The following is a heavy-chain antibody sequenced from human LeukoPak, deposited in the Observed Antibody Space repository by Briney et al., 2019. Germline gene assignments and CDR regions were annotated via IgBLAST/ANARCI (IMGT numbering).Heavy chain of an antibody. Sequence: TGGSLRLSCAASGFTFSCYAMSWVRQAPGKGLEWVSALSGSGGSTYYADSVKGRFTISRDNSKNTLYLQMNSLRAEDTAVYYCAKDGYDSSGYYTTPFDYWGQGTLVTVSS. V-gene: IGHV3-23*01. CDR1: GFTFSCYA. J-gene: IGHJ4*02. D-gene: IGHD3-22*01. CDR3: AKDGYDSSGYYTTPFDY. CDR2: LSGSGGST.